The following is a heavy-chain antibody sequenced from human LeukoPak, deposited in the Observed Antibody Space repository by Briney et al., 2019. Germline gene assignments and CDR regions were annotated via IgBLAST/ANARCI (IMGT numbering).Heavy chain of an antibody. CDR2: IRYDGSNK. D-gene: IGHD2-15*01. CDR1: GFTFNSYA. Sequence: PGGSLRLSCAASGFTFNSYAIHWVRQAPGKGLEWVAFIRYDGSNKYYADSVRGRFTVSRDNSKNTLYLQMNSLRSEDTAVYYCAKDPSGAATTFDYWGQGTLVTVSS. V-gene: IGHV3-30*02. CDR3: AKDPSGAATTFDY. J-gene: IGHJ4*02.